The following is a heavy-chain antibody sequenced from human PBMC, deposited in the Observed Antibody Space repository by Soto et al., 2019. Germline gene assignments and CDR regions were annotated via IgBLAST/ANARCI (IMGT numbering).Heavy chain of an antibody. CDR3: ARVTSRAPALYFGMDV. V-gene: IGHV1-69*13. CDR1: GGTFSSHA. CDR2: IIPIFGTP. Sequence: SVKVSCKASGGTFSSHALSWVRQAPGQGLEWMGGIIPIFGTPHYAQKFQGRVTITADESTSTAYMELSSLRSEDTAVYYCARVTSRAPALYFGMDVWGQGTTVTVS. J-gene: IGHJ6*02.